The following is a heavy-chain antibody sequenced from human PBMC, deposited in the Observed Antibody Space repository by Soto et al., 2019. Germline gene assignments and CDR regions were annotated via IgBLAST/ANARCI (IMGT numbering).Heavy chain of an antibody. CDR2: IYYSGST. CDR1: GDSISSYY. CDR3: TADLSN. Sequence: SETLSLTCTVSGDSISSYYWSWIRQPPGKGLEWIGYIYYSGSTNYNPSLKSRVTISVDTSKNQFSLKLTSVTAADTAVYYCTADLSNWGHGTQVTVSS. J-gene: IGHJ4*01. V-gene: IGHV4-59*08.